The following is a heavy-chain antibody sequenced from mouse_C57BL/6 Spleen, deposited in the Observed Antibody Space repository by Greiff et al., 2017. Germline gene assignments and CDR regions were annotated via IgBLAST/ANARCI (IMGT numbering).Heavy chain of an antibody. V-gene: IGHV1-81*01. CDR3: AREGGFAY. CDR1: GYTFTSYG. Sequence: VKVVESGAELARPGASVKLSCKASGYTFTSYGISWVKQRTGQGLEWIGEIYPRSGNTYYNEKFKGKATLTADKSSSTAYMELRSLTSEDSAVYFCAREGGFAYWGQGTLVTVSA. J-gene: IGHJ3*01. CDR2: IYPRSGNT.